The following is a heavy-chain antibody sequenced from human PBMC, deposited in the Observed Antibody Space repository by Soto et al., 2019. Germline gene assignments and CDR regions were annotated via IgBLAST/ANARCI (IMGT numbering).Heavy chain of an antibody. J-gene: IGHJ6*02. V-gene: IGHV1-69*13. Sequence: ASVKVSCKASGGTFGSYAISWVRQAPGQGLEWMGGIIPIFGTANYARKFQGRVTITADESTSTAYMELSSLRSEDTAVYYCAIVAGITRVRGAPSGMAVWGQRTTVTVS. CDR2: IIPIFGTA. D-gene: IGHD3-10*01. CDR3: AIVAGITRVRGAPSGMAV. CDR1: GGTFGSYA.